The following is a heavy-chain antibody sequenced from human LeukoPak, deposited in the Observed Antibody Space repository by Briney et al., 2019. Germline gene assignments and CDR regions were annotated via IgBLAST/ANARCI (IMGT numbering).Heavy chain of an antibody. J-gene: IGHJ4*02. Sequence: ASVKVSCRASGYTFTSYYMHWVRQSPGQGLEGMGIITPSGGSTSYAQKFQGRVTMTRDTSTSTVYMELSSLRSEDTAVYYCARAYDFPDYWGQGTLVTVSS. CDR3: ARAYDFPDY. D-gene: IGHD3-3*01. V-gene: IGHV1-46*01. CDR1: GYTFTSYY. CDR2: ITPSGGST.